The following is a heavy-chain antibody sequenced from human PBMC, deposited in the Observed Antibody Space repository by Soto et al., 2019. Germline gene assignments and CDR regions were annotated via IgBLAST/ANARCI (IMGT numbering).Heavy chain of an antibody. CDR3: ARGTSSSGWYLTDAFDI. V-gene: IGHV4-4*07. D-gene: IGHD6-19*01. Sequence: SETLSLTCTVSGGSISSYYWSWIRQPAGKGLEWIGRIYTSGSTNYNPSLKSRVTMSVDTSKNQFSLKLSSVTAADTAVYYCARGTSSSGWYLTDAFDIWGQGTMVTVSS. J-gene: IGHJ3*02. CDR1: GGSISSYY. CDR2: IYTSGST.